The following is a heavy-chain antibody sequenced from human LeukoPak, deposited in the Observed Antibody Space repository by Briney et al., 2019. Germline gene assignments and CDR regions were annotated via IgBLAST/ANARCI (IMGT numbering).Heavy chain of an antibody. J-gene: IGHJ3*02. CDR2: IYYSGST. D-gene: IGHD2-2*01. CDR1: GGSISSSSYY. CDR3: EVVPAAIWSNDAFDI. Sequence: KSSETLSLTCTVSGGSISSSSYYWGWIRQPPGKGLEWIGSIYYSGSTYYNPSLKSRVTISVDTSKNQFSLKLSSVTAADTAVYYCEVVPAAIWSNDAFDIWGQGTMVTVSS. V-gene: IGHV4-39*01.